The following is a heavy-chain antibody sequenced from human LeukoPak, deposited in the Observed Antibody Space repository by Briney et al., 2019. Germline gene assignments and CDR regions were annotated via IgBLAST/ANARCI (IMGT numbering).Heavy chain of an antibody. J-gene: IGHJ5*01. Sequence: GGSLRLSCAASGFTFSSYAMSWVRQAPGKGLEWVSAISGSGGSTYYADSVKGRFTISRDNSKNTLYLQMNILRAEDTALYCCAQDGTIIGVRGFVSWGERTLVTLS. D-gene: IGHD3-3*01. CDR3: AQDGTIIGVRGFVS. CDR1: GFTFSSYA. CDR2: ISGSGGST. V-gene: IGHV3-23*01.